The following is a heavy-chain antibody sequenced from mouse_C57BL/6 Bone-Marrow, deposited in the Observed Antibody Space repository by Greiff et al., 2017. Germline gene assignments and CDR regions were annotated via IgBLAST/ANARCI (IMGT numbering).Heavy chain of an antibody. Sequence: VQLQQPGAELVKPGASVKLSCKASGYTFTSYWMHWVKQRPGQGLEWIGMIHPNSGSTNYNEKFKSKATLTVDKSSSTAYMKLSSLTSEDSAVYYCARRWLLPYYYAMDYWGQGTSVTVSS. CDR2: IHPNSGST. CDR1: GYTFTSYW. J-gene: IGHJ4*01. V-gene: IGHV1-64*01. CDR3: ARRWLLPYYYAMDY. D-gene: IGHD2-3*01.